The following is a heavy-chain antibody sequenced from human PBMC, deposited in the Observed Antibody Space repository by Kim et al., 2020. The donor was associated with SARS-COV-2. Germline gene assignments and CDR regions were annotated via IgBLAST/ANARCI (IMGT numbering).Heavy chain of an antibody. CDR2: IYHSGVT. CDR3: ARLDSHSGDCFWFDP. J-gene: IGHJ5*02. D-gene: IGHD2-21*02. Sequence: SETLSLTCAVSDGSISSNGWTWVRQPPGKGLEWIGEIYHSGVTNYNPSLKSRLTISVDKPKTQFSLKLRSVTAADTAVYYCARLDSHSGDCFWFDPWGQGTLVTASS. V-gene: IGHV4-4*02. CDR1: DGSISSNG.